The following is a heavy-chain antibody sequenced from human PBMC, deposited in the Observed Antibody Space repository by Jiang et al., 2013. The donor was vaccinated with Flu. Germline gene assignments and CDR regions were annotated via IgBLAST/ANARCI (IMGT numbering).Heavy chain of an antibody. CDR3: ARARHVRGNYYYYGMDV. CDR2: INPSGGST. CDR1: GYTFTSYY. V-gene: IGHV1-46*01. D-gene: IGHD6-6*01. Sequence: SGAEVKKPGASVKVSCKASGYTFTSYYMHWVRQAPGQGLEWMGIINPSGGSTSYAQKFQGRVTMTRDTSTSTVYMELSSLRSEDTAVYYCARARHVRGNYYYYGMDVWGQGTTVTVSS. J-gene: IGHJ6*02.